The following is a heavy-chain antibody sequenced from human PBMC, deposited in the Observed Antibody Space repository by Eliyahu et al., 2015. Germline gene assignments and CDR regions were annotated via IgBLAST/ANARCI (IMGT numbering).Heavy chain of an antibody. CDR2: ISSSGKP. J-gene: IGHJ6*02. CDR3: AKVTKIVPGTYAMDV. V-gene: IGHV4-31*03. D-gene: IGHD3-22*01. Sequence: QVHLQESGPGLVTPXQTLSLTXXIXGGSIXSGGHYWTWIRQHPGKGLEWIGYISSSGKPYYNPSLKSRLTISLDTSKTQVSLKLSSVNAADTAVYYCAKVTKIVPGTYAMDVWGQGTTVSVSS. CDR1: GGSIXSGGHY.